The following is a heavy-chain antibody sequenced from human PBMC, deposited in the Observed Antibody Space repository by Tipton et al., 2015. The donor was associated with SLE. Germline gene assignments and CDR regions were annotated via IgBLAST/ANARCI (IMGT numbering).Heavy chain of an antibody. J-gene: IGHJ3*02. Sequence: SLRLSCAASGFTFTNCAMSWVRQAPGKGLEWVSGISGSGGSTYYADSVKGRFTVSRDNSKNTLYLQMNSLRAEDTAVYYCASLMTYCGGDCYAGDAFDIWGQGTMVTVSS. V-gene: IGHV3-23*01. D-gene: IGHD2-21*01. CDR3: ASLMTYCGGDCYAGDAFDI. CDR2: ISGSGGST. CDR1: GFTFTNCA.